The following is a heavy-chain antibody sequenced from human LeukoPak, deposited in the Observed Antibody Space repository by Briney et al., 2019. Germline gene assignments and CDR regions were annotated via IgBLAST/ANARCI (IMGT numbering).Heavy chain of an antibody. CDR1: GFTFSRYW. J-gene: IGHJ4*02. V-gene: IGHV3-7*01. D-gene: IGHD3-10*01. CDR2: IKEDGSEK. CDR3: ARSWGRVRGDHDY. Sequence: PGGSLRLSCAASGFTFSRYWMSWVRQAPGKGLEWVANIKEDGSEKYYVDSVKGRLTISRDNAKNSLSLQIKSLRAEDTAVYYCARSWGRVRGDHDYWGQGTLVTVSS.